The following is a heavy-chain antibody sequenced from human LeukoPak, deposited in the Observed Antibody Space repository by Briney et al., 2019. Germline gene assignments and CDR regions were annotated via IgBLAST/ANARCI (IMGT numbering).Heavy chain of an antibody. CDR1: GGSISGYY. Sequence: SETLSLTCTVSGGSISGYYWSWIRQPPGKGLEWIGEINHSGSTNYNPSPKSRVTISVDTSKNQFSLKLSSVTAADTAVYYCARHTYSSYNWFDPWGQGTLVTVSS. D-gene: IGHD6-6*01. J-gene: IGHJ5*02. V-gene: IGHV4-34*01. CDR2: INHSGST. CDR3: ARHTYSSYNWFDP.